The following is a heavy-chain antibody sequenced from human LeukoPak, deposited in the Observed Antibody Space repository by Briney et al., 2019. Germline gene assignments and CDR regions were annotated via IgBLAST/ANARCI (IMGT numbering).Heavy chain of an antibody. J-gene: IGHJ4*02. CDR2: VWYDGSKK. D-gene: IGHD3-10*01. CDR1: GFTFSNYG. Sequence: GGSLRLSCAPSGFTFSNYGFHWVRQAPGKGLEWVGVVWYDGSKKYYADSVKGRFTISRDNSKNTLYLQMNSLTAEDTAVYFCARDRGYFTSGTSYFDYRGQGTLVTVSS. V-gene: IGHV3-33*01. CDR3: ARDRGYFTSGTSYFDY.